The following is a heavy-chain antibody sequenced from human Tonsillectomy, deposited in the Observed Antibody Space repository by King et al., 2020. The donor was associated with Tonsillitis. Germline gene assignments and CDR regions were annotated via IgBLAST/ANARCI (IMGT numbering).Heavy chain of an antibody. V-gene: IGHV3-23*04. D-gene: IGHD3-9*01. CDR2: ISGSGGST. CDR3: AKEYYDILTGYYARPFDY. CDR1: GFTFSNYA. J-gene: IGHJ4*02. Sequence: VQLVESGGGLVQPGGSLRLSCAASGFTFSNYAMSWVRQAPGKGLEWVSAISGSGGSTNYADSVKGRFTISRDNSKNTLYLQVNSLRAEDTAVFYCAKEYYDILTGYYARPFDYWGQRTLVTVTS.